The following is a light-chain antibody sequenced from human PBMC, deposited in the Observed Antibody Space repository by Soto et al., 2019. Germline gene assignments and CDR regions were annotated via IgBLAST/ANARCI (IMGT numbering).Light chain of an antibody. Sequence: DIQMTQSPSTLSGSVGYRFTITCRASQTISSWLAWYQQKPGKAPKLLIYATSSLQSGVPSRFSGSGSGTEFNLTISSLQPDDFATYYCQQSKGTFGQGTKVDI. V-gene: IGKV1-5*01. CDR3: QQSKGT. CDR2: ATS. CDR1: QTISSW. J-gene: IGKJ1*01.